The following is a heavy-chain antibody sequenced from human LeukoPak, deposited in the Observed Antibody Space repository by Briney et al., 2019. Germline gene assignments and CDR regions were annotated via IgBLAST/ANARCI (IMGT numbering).Heavy chain of an antibody. J-gene: IGHJ4*02. Sequence: SETLSLTCTVSGGSISSSSYYWGWVRHPPRKGLGWVGSIYYTRSTYYNPSLKSRVTISVDTSKNQFSLKLTSVTAADTAVFYCARGRTYYYDSSGYYCYWGQGTLVTVSS. V-gene: IGHV4-39*01. D-gene: IGHD3-22*01. CDR1: GGSISSSSYY. CDR3: ARGRTYYYDSSGYYCY. CDR2: IYYTRST.